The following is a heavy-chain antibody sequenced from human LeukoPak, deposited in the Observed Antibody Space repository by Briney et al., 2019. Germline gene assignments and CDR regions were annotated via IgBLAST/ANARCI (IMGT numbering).Heavy chain of an antibody. J-gene: IGHJ6*03. CDR2: IKQDGSEK. CDR3: ARDQLVGVVVVPAAYINYYYYYYMDV. CDR1: GFTFSSYW. Sequence: GGSLRLSCAASGFTFSSYWMSWVRQAPGKGLEWVANIKQDGSEKYYVDSVKGRFTISRDNAKNSLYLQMNSLRAEDTAVYYCARDQLVGVVVVPAAYINYYYYYYMDVWGKGTTVTVSS. D-gene: IGHD2-2*01. V-gene: IGHV3-7*01.